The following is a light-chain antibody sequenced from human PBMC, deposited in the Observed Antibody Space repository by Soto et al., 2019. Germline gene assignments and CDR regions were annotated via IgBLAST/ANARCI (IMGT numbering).Light chain of an antibody. V-gene: IGLV4-69*01. CDR2: LNSDGSH. J-gene: IGLJ3*02. CDR1: SGHSSYA. Sequence: QSVLTQSPSASASLGASVKLTCTLSSGHSSYAIAWHQQQPEKGPRYLMKLNSDGSHSKGDGIPDRFSGSSSGAERYLTISSLQSEDEADYYCQTWGTGIPRLVFGGGTQLTVL. CDR3: QTWGTGIPRLV.